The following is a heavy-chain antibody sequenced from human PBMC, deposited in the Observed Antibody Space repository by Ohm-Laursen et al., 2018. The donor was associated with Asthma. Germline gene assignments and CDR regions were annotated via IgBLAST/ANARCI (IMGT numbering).Heavy chain of an antibody. V-gene: IGHV3-30*09. J-gene: IGHJ4*02. D-gene: IGHD3-3*01. CDR2: TSVDGTIK. Sequence: SLRLSCAASGFSFSNYDVHWVRQAPGKGLEWVAVTSVDGTIKIYTDSVKGRFATSRDNSKDTLYLQMNSLRPEDTAMYYCARDQIGGSPDYFDAWGQGTLVTVSS. CDR3: ARDQIGGSPDYFDA. CDR1: GFSFSNYD.